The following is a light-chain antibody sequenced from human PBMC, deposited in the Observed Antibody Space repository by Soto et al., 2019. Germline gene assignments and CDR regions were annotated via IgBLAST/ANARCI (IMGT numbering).Light chain of an antibody. V-gene: IGKV2-28*01. CDR1: QNLLHSNGYIY. CDR2: LGS. Sequence: DIVMTQSPLSLPVSPGEPASIACRSSQNLLHSNGYIYLDWYLQKPGQSPHLLIYLGSNRASGVPDRFSGSGSGTDFTLQISRVEAEDVGIYYCMQTLQTPTFGPGTKVDIK. J-gene: IGKJ1*01. CDR3: MQTLQTPT.